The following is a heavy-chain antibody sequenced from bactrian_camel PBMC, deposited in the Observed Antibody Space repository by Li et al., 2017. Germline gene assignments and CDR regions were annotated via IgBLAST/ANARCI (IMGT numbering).Heavy chain of an antibody. CDR3: AAEEWCIRPDYAGLGFTPPDFTY. V-gene: IGHV3S53*01. CDR1: GSTISTYC. D-gene: IGHD4*01. CDR2: IDKDKEI. Sequence: VQLVESGGGSTQAGGSLRLSCAVSGSTISTYCMAWFRQAPGKEREGVAAIDKDKEIAYTDSVKGRFSISKDYAENTLYLTMDSLKPDDTAIYYCAAEEWCIRPDYAGLGFTPPDFTYWGQGTQVTVS. J-gene: IGHJ6*01.